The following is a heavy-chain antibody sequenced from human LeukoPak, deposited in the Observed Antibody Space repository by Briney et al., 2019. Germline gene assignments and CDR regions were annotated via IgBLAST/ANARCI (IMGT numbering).Heavy chain of an antibody. Sequence: GESLKISCKGSGYSFTSYWIGWVRQMPVKGLEWMGIIYPGDSDTRYSPSFQGQVTISADKSISTAYLQWSSLKASDTAMYYCARHVGSIVAKDASDIWGQGTMVTVSS. J-gene: IGHJ3*02. D-gene: IGHD2-21*01. CDR2: IYPGDSDT. CDR3: ARHVGSIVAKDASDI. CDR1: GYSFTSYW. V-gene: IGHV5-51*01.